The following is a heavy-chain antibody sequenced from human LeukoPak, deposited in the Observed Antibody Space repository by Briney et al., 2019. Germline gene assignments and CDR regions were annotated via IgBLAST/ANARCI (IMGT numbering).Heavy chain of an antibody. CDR3: AKDQEPMTTVTPFDY. CDR2: VSGTGVGT. Sequence: GGSVRLSCAASGFTFSSYAMNWVRQAPGKGLEWVSGVSGTGVGTYYADSVEGRFTISRVNSKNTLSLQMNSLRAEDTAVYYCAKDQEPMTTVTPFDYWGQGTLVTVSS. CDR1: GFTFSSYA. D-gene: IGHD4-17*01. J-gene: IGHJ4*02. V-gene: IGHV3-23*01.